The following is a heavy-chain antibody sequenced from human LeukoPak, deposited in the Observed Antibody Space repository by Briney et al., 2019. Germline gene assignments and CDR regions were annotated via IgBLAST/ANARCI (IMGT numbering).Heavy chain of an antibody. CDR3: TREKSYYYDTSGSDY. J-gene: IGHJ4*02. CDR1: GFPFGDYT. D-gene: IGHD3-22*01. V-gene: IGHV3-49*03. CDR2: LRGKAYRGTT. Sequence: GGSLRLSCTASGFPFGDYTMSCFRQAPGKGREGVGFLRGKAYRGTTEYAACAKGRFTMSRDDSISIAYLQLNSLKTEDTAVYYCTREKSYYYDTSGSDYWGQGTLVTVSS.